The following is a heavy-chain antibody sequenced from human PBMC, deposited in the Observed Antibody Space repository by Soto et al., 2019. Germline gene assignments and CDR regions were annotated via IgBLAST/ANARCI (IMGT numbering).Heavy chain of an antibody. Sequence: VQLVESGGGLVQPGGSLRLSCAASGFTVSSNYMSWVRQAPGKGLEWVSVIYSGGSTYYADSVKGRFTISRHNSKNTLYLQMNSLRAEDTAVYYCARLVVAADWYFDLWGRGTLVTVSS. V-gene: IGHV3-53*04. D-gene: IGHD2-15*01. CDR2: IYSGGST. J-gene: IGHJ2*01. CDR3: ARLVVAADWYFDL. CDR1: GFTVSSNY.